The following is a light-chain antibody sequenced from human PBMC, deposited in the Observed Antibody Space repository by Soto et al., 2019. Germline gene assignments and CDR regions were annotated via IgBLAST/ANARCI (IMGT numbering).Light chain of an antibody. V-gene: IGKV1-5*03. Sequence: DIQMTQSPSTLSASVGDRVTVTCRVSQSINKWLAWYQHKPGKAPNLLIYEVSTLHSGVPSRFSGSGSGTEFTLTISSLRPDDFATYYCQHYSGDRATFGKGTKVDIK. CDR2: EVS. J-gene: IGKJ1*01. CDR1: QSINKW. CDR3: QHYSGDRAT.